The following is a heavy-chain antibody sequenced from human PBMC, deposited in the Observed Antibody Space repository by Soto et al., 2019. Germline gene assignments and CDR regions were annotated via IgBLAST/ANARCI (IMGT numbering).Heavy chain of an antibody. Sequence: ASVKVSCKASGYTFTGYYMHWVRQAPGQGLEWMGWINAGNGNTKYSQKFQGRVTITRDTSASTAYMELSSLRSEDTAVYYCAYTPLGVTAIPFVYYGMDVWGQGTTVTVSS. CDR2: INAGNGNT. J-gene: IGHJ6*02. CDR1: GYTFTGYY. V-gene: IGHV1-3*01. CDR3: AYTPLGVTAIPFVYYGMDV. D-gene: IGHD2-21*02.